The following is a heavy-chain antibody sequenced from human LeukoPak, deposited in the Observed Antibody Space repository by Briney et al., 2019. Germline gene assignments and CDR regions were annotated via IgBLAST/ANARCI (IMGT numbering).Heavy chain of an antibody. V-gene: IGHV3-7*04. D-gene: IGHD3-16*01. CDR1: GFTVSSNH. CDR3: ARNYD. J-gene: IGHJ4*02. CDR2: INQDGSEK. Sequence: GGSLRLSCAASGFTVSSNHMSWVRQAPWKGLEWVANINQDGSEKYYVDSVKGRFTISRDNAKNSLDLQINSLRDGDTAVYFCARNYDWGQGTLVTVSS.